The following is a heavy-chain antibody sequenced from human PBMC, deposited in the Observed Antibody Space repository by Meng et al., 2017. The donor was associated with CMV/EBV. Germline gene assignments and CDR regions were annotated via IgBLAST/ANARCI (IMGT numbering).Heavy chain of an antibody. CDR1: GYTFTSYD. V-gene: IGHV1-8*01. J-gene: IGHJ4*02. CDR3: ARASKSSGWSRGAFDY. CDR2: MNPNSGNT. D-gene: IGHD6-19*01. Sequence: ASVKVSCKASGYTFTSYDINWVRQATGQGFEWMGWMNPNSGNTGYAQKFQGRVTMTRNTSISTAYMELSSLRSEDTAVYYCARASKSSGWSRGAFDYWGQGTLVTVSS.